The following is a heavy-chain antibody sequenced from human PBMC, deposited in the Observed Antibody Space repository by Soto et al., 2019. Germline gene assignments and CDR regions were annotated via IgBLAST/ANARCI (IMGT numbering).Heavy chain of an antibody. CDR3: ARMNRSGWYIPNFDY. Sequence: SETLSLTCAVYGGSFSGYYWSWIRQPPGKGLEWIGEINHSGSTNYNPSLKSRVTISVDTSKNQFSLKLSSVTAADTAVYYCARMNRSGWYIPNFDYWGQGTLVTVSS. CDR2: INHSGST. D-gene: IGHD6-19*01. CDR1: GGSFSGYY. J-gene: IGHJ4*02. V-gene: IGHV4-34*01.